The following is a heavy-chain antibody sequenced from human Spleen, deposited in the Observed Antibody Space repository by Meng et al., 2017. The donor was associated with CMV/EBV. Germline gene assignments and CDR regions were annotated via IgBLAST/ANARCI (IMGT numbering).Heavy chain of an antibody. CDR2: ISSGGSSI. Sequence: GGSLRLSCAASGFRFSSYEMNWVRQAPGKGLEWVSHISSGGSSIYYADSVRGLFIISRDNAKNSLYLQMNSLRVEDTAVYYCARDPYSGSYIPDYWGQGKLVTVSS. CDR3: ARDPYSGSYIPDY. J-gene: IGHJ4*02. D-gene: IGHD1-26*01. V-gene: IGHV3-48*03. CDR1: GFRFSSYE.